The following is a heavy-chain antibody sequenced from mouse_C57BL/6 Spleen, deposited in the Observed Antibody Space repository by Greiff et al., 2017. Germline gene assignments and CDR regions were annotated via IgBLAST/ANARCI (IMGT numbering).Heavy chain of an antibody. CDR3: TAPNWDVDY. Sequence: EVQLQQSGGGLVQPGGSMKLSCVASGFTFSNYWMNWVRQSPEKGLEWVAQIRLKSDNYATHYAESVKGRFTISRADSKRSVYLQMNNLSAEDTGIYYCTAPNWDVDYWGQGTTLTVSS. CDR1: GFTFSNYW. CDR2: IRLKSDNYAT. J-gene: IGHJ2*01. V-gene: IGHV6-3*01. D-gene: IGHD4-1*02.